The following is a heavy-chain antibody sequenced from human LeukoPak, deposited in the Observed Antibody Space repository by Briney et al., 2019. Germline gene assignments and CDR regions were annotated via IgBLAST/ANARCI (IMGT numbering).Heavy chain of an antibody. V-gene: IGHV3-23*01. Sequence: PGESLRLSCAASGFTFSSYAMSWVRQAPGRGLEWVSAISGSGGSTYYAGSVKGRFTISRDNSKNTLYLQMNSLRAEDTAVYYCAKEGYDYVWGSYPHRWGQGTLVTVSS. CDR1: GFTFSSYA. CDR3: AKEGYDYVWGSYPHR. J-gene: IGHJ4*02. CDR2: ISGSGGST. D-gene: IGHD3-16*02.